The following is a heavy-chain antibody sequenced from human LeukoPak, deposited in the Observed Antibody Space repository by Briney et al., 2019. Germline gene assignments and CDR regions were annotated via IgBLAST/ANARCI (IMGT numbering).Heavy chain of an antibody. J-gene: IGHJ4*02. D-gene: IGHD6-6*01. CDR1: GFTFDDYA. V-gene: IGHV3-43D*03. Sequence: GGSLRLSCAASGFTFDDYAMHWVRQAPGKGLEWVSLISWDGGSTYYADSVKGRFTISRDNSKNSLYLQMNSLRAEDTALYYCAKDSLSRDSSSWGTFDYWGQGTLVTVSS. CDR3: AKDSLSRDSSSWGTFDY. CDR2: ISWDGGST.